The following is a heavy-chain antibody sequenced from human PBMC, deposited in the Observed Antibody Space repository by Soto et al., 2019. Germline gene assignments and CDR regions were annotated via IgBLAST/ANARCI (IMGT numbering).Heavy chain of an antibody. J-gene: IGHJ4*02. Sequence: ASVKVSCKASGYTFTSYAMHWVRQAPGQRLEWMGWINAGNGNTKYSQNFQGRVTITRDTSASTAYMELSSLRSEDTAVYYCARDGVDSSGYSSPFDYWGQGTLVTVSS. CDR1: GYTFTSYA. CDR3: ARDGVDSSGYSSPFDY. D-gene: IGHD3-22*01. CDR2: INAGNGNT. V-gene: IGHV1-3*01.